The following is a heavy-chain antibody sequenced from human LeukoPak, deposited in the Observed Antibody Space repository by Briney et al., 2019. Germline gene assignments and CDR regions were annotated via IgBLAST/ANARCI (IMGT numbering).Heavy chain of an antibody. CDR3: ARRLTQYDCFDP. J-gene: IGHJ5*02. D-gene: IGHD2-2*01. CDR1: GDSVSSNSVT. Sequence: SQTLSLACAISGDSVSSNSVTWNWIRQSPSRGLEWLGRTYYRSTWYNDYAVSVRGRITVNPDTSKNQFPLHLNSVTPEDTAVYYCARRLTQYDCFDPWGQGILVTVSS. CDR2: TYYRSTWYN. V-gene: IGHV6-1*01.